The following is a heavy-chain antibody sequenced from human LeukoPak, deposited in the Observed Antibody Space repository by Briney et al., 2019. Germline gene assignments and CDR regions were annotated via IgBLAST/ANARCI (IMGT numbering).Heavy chain of an antibody. D-gene: IGHD5/OR15-5a*01. CDR2: VYNTGTT. J-gene: IGHJ6*02. CDR1: GGFATYYG. V-gene: IGHV4-59*02. Sequence: SETLSLTCTVSGGFATYYGWSWIRQPPGKGLEWIGFVYNTGTTKYNPSLKSRVTISRDTSRNQFSLKLTSVTAADMAVYYCARDLVSTGPYYYSMDIWGQGTTVTVSS. CDR3: ARDLVSTGPYYYSMDI.